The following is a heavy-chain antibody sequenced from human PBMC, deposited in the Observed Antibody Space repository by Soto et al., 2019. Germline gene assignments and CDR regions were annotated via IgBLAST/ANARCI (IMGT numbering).Heavy chain of an antibody. D-gene: IGHD6-19*01. CDR3: TSFRHAVAGTENFDY. J-gene: IGHJ4*02. CDR2: IRSKANSYTA. CDR1: GFTFSDAT. Sequence: EVQLVESGGGLVQPGGSLKLSCATSGFTFSDATIHWVRRASGKGLEWVGRIRSKANSYTAEYAVSVKGKFTISRDDTMNTVYLQMNSLKTEDTAVYFCTSFRHAVAGTENFDYWGQGTLVTVSS. V-gene: IGHV3-73*01.